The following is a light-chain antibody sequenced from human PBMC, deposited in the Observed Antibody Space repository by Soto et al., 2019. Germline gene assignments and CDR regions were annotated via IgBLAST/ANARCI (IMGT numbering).Light chain of an antibody. CDR3: QQYNSYSPIT. CDR2: DAS. Sequence: IQMTQSPSTLSASVGDRVTSTCRASQSISGWLAWYQQKPGKAPKLLIYDASSLESGVPSRFSGSGSGTEFTLTISSLQPDDFATYYCQQYNSYSPITFGQGTRLEIK. V-gene: IGKV1-5*01. CDR1: QSISGW. J-gene: IGKJ5*01.